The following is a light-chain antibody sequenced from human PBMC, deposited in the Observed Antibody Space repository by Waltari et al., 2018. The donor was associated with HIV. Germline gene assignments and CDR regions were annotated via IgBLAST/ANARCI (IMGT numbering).Light chain of an antibody. V-gene: IGLV1-44*01. CDR3: AAWDDSLSGSVV. Sequence: QSVLTQPPSASGAPGQRVSISCSGGNSNIGRYAVSCYQQLPATAPKLLIYSNTQRPSGVPDRFSGSKSGTSASLAIGGLQSEDEADYYSAAWDDSLSGSVVFGGGTKLTVL. CDR2: SNT. CDR1: NSNIGRYA. J-gene: IGLJ2*01.